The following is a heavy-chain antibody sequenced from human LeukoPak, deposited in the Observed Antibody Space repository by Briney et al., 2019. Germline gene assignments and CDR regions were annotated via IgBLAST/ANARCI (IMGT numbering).Heavy chain of an antibody. CDR2: IIPIFGTA. V-gene: IGHV1-69*13. Sequence: SVKVSCKASGGTFSSYAISWVRQAPGQGLEWMGGIIPIFGTANYAQKFQGRVTITADESTSTAYMELSSLRSEDTAVYYCAVGYSSGWYLVPYWGQGTLVTVSS. J-gene: IGHJ4*02. D-gene: IGHD6-19*01. CDR1: GGTFSSYA. CDR3: AVGYSSGWYLVPY.